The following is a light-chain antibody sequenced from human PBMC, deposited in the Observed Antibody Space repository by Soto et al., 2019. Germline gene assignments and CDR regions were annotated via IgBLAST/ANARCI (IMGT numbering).Light chain of an antibody. CDR3: QHGYNAPRT. CDR1: QSLLHSPNNKHY. V-gene: IGKV4-1*01. CDR2: WAS. Sequence: DIVMTQSPDSLAVSLGERATINCWSSQSLLHSPNNKHYLAWYQQKPGQPPKLLIYWASTRESGVPDRFSGSGSETDFTLTIINLQAEYVAVYYCQHGYNAPRTFGQRTKVPIK. J-gene: IGKJ1*01.